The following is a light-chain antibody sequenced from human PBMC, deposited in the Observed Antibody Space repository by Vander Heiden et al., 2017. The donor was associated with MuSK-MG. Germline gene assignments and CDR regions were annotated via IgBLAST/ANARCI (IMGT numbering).Light chain of an antibody. J-gene: IGLJ1*01. CDR1: SGDVGAFNF. Sequence: QSALTQPASVSGSPGQSITISCTATSGDVGAFNFASWFQQPPGKAPNLIIYHVTTRPSGVSDRFSGSKSGNTASLTISGLQSEDEADYYCSSYTSSTTPVFGTGTRVTV. CDR3: SSYTSSTTPV. CDR2: HVT. V-gene: IGLV2-14*01.